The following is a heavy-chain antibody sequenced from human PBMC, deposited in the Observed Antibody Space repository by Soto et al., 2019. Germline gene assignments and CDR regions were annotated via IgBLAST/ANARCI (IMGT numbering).Heavy chain of an antibody. V-gene: IGHV4-30-4*01. CDR2: IYYSGST. D-gene: IGHD3-10*01. Sequence: PSETLSLTCTVSGGSISSGDYYWSWIRQPPGKGLEWIGYIYYSGSTYYNPSLKSRVTISVDTSKNQFSLKLSSVTAADTAVYYCARDLAPMVRGVIDLTDDGYYGMDVWGQGTTVTVSS. J-gene: IGHJ6*02. CDR1: GGSISSGDYY. CDR3: ARDLAPMVRGVIDLTDDGYYGMDV.